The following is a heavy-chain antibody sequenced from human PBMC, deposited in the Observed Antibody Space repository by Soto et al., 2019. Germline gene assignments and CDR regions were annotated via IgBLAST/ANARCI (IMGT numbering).Heavy chain of an antibody. D-gene: IGHD6-19*01. CDR2: ITPFNGNT. V-gene: IGHV1-45*02. CDR1: GYTFTYRY. J-gene: IGHJ6*01. CDR3: AFSGGYSSGLHYYCYYGMAV. Sequence: ASVKVSCKASGYTFTYRYLHWVRQAPGQALEWMGWITPFNGNTNYAQKFQDRVTITRDRSMSTAYMELSSLRSEDTAMYYCAFSGGYSSGLHYYCYYGMAVWAQGTTVXV.